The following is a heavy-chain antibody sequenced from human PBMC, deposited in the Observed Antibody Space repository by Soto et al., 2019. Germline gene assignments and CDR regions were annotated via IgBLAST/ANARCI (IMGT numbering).Heavy chain of an antibody. V-gene: IGHV1-2*02. J-gene: IGHJ4*02. CDR2: INPNSGGT. Sequence: ASVKVSCKASGGTFSSYAISWVRQAPGQGLEWMGWINPNSGGTNYAQKFQGRVTMTRDTSISTAYMELSRLRSDDTAVYYCARGPYYYDSSGYYYPYWGQGTLVTVSS. D-gene: IGHD3-22*01. CDR3: ARGPYYYDSSGYYYPY. CDR1: GGTFSSYA.